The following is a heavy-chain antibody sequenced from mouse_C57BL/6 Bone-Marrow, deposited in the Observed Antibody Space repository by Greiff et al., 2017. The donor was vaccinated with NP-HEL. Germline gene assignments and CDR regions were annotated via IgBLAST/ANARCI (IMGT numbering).Heavy chain of an antibody. CDR2: IYPSDSET. Sequence: VQLQQPGAELVRPGSSVKLSCKASGYTFTSYWMDWVKQRPGQGLEWIGNIYPSDSETHYNQKFKDKATLTVDKSSSTAYMQLSSLTSEDSAVYYCAREERLYYFDYWGQGTTLTVSS. V-gene: IGHV1-61*01. CDR1: GYTFTSYW. CDR3: AREERLYYFDY. J-gene: IGHJ2*01.